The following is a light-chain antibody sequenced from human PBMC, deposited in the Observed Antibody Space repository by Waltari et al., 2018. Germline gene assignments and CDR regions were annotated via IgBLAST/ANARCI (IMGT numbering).Light chain of an antibody. CDR1: QSVLYSSNNKNY. CDR2: WAS. V-gene: IGKV4-1*01. J-gene: IGKJ2*01. CDR3: QQYNNWPPYT. Sequence: DIVMTQSPDSLAVSLGERATINCKSSQSVLYSSNNKNYLAWYQQKPGQPPKLLIYWASTRESGVPDRFSGSGSGTDFTLTISSLQAEDVAVYYCQQYNNWPPYTFGQGTQLDIK.